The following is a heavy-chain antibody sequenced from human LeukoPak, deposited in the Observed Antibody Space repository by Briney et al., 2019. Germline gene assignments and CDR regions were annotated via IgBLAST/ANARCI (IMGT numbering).Heavy chain of an antibody. D-gene: IGHD6-13*01. CDR2: IYNSGST. J-gene: IGHJ5*02. Sequence: PSETLSLTCTVSGYSISSGYYWGWIRQPPGKGLEWIGTIYNSGSTYYNASLESRVTISVDTSKNQFSLKLSSVTAADTAVYYCARAYSSSWYFNWFDPWGQGTLVTVSS. V-gene: IGHV4-38-2*02. CDR1: GYSISSGYY. CDR3: ARAYSSSWYFNWFDP.